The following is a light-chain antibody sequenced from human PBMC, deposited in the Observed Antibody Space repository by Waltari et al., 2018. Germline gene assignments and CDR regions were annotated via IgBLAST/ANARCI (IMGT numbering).Light chain of an antibody. CDR1: RSDVGVFSY. Sequence: QSALTQPPSASGSPGHSVTITCTGTRSDVGVFSYVSWYRQLPGKAPQVLIYEVNQRPSGVPNRFSGSKSGNTAFLTVSGLQAEDEGEYYCASYAGTSNYVFGTGTKVTVL. CDR2: EVN. CDR3: ASYAGTSNYV. V-gene: IGLV2-8*01. J-gene: IGLJ1*01.